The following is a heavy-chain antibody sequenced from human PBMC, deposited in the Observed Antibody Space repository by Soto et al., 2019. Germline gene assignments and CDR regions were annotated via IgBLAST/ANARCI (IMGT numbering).Heavy chain of an antibody. J-gene: IGHJ6*03. Sequence: GGSLRLSCAASGFTFSDYYMSWIRQAPGKGLEWVSYISSSGSTIYYADSVKGRFTISRDNAKNSLYLQMNSLRAEDTAVYYCAREGSQEGLWFGELFIYMDVWGKGTTVTVSS. D-gene: IGHD3-10*01. V-gene: IGHV3-11*01. CDR1: GFTFSDYY. CDR3: AREGSQEGLWFGELFIYMDV. CDR2: ISSSGSTI.